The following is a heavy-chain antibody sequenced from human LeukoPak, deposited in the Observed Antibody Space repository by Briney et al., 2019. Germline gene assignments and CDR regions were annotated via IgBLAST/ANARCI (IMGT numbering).Heavy chain of an antibody. V-gene: IGHV3-20*04. CDR2: INWNGGST. J-gene: IGHJ3*02. CDR1: GFTFDDYG. D-gene: IGHD6-25*01. Sequence: TGGSLRLSCAASGFTFDDYGMSWVRQAPGKGLEWVSGINWNGGSTGYADPVKGRFTISRDNAKNSLYLQMNSLRAEDTALYYCAREKKRSARGAFDIWGQGTMVTVSS. CDR3: AREKKRSARGAFDI.